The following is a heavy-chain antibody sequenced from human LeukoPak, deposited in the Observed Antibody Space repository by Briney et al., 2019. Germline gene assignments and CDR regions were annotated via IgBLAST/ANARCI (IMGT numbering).Heavy chain of an antibody. Sequence: ASVKVSCKASGGTFSSYAISWVRQAPGQGLEWMGGITPIFGTANYAQKFQGSVTITADKSTSTAYMELSSLRSEDTAVYYCARDLDYGDPSWGQGTLVTVSS. CDR2: ITPIFGTA. CDR3: ARDLDYGDPS. D-gene: IGHD4-17*01. V-gene: IGHV1-69*06. J-gene: IGHJ5*02. CDR1: GGTFSSYA.